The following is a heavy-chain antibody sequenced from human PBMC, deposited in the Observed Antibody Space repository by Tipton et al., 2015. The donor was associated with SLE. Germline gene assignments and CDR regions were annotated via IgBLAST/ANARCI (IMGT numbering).Heavy chain of an antibody. J-gene: IGHJ6*02. Sequence: SLRLSCAASGFTFSSYAMSWVRQAPGKGLEWVSTISGNGGSTYYADSVKGRFTISRDNSKNTLYLQMNSLRAEDTAVYYCAKDPTMVAIYYYVMDVWGQGTTVTVSS. V-gene: IGHV3-23*01. CDR1: GFTFSSYA. CDR2: ISGNGGST. D-gene: IGHD4/OR15-4a*01. CDR3: AKDPTMVAIYYYVMDV.